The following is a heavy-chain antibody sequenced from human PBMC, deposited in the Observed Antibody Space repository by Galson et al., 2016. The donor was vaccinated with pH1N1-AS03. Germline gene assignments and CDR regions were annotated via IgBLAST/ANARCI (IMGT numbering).Heavy chain of an antibody. CDR1: GFPFTNNG. V-gene: IGHV3-30*02. Sequence: SLRLSCAASGFPFTNNGMHWVRQAPGKGLEWVAFVRYDGNIAYNVDSVKGRFTIFKDNSKSTFYLQRTSLTPEETDLYFFAKDGGLPGTYYSSLAVWGQGTTVTASS. CDR3: AKDGGLPGTYYSSLAV. J-gene: IGHJ6*02. CDR2: VRYDGNIA. D-gene: IGHD1-26*01.